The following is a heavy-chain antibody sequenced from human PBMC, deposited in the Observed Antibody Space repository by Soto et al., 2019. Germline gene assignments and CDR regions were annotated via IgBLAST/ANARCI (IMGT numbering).Heavy chain of an antibody. CDR1: GFTFSSHW. CDR3: ARDPAFGAIDY. J-gene: IGHJ4*02. CDR2: MNQDGSVK. Sequence: GGSLRLSCAVSGFTFSSHWMSWVRQAPGRGLEWVANMNQDGSVKNYVDSVKGRFTISRDNAEDSLYLQMDSLRVEDTAVYFCARDPAFGAIDYWGQGTPVTVSS. D-gene: IGHD2-2*01. V-gene: IGHV3-7*01.